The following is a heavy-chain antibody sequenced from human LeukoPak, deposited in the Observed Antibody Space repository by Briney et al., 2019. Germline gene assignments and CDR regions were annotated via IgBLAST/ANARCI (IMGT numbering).Heavy chain of an antibody. J-gene: IGHJ4*02. CDR2: ISGTGSST. D-gene: IGHD1-26*01. V-gene: IGHV3-23*01. Sequence: GGSLRLSCAASGFTFDDYAMSWVRQAPGKGLEWVSAISGTGSSTYYADSVKGRFTISRDNSKNTLYLQMNSLRAEDTAVYYCAKGDTTWELPHDYWGQGTLVTVSS. CDR3: AKGDTTWELPHDY. CDR1: GFTFDDYA.